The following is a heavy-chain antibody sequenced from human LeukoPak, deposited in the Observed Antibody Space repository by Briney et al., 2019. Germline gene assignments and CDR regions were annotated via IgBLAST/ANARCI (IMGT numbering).Heavy chain of an antibody. Sequence: GGSLRLSCAASGFTFSSYRMNWVRQAPGKGLEWVSYISSSSSTIYYVDSVKGRFTISRDNAKNSLYLQMNSLRAEDTAVYYCARDLGVGATPLDAFDIWGQGTMVTVSS. J-gene: IGHJ3*02. D-gene: IGHD1-26*01. CDR1: GFTFSSYR. CDR2: ISSSSSTI. CDR3: ARDLGVGATPLDAFDI. V-gene: IGHV3-48*01.